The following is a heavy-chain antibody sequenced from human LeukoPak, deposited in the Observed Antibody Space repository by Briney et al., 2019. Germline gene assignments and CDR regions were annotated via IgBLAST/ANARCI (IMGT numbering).Heavy chain of an antibody. D-gene: IGHD3-10*01. CDR3: ARVSWYGSGSSSDY. V-gene: IGHV3-48*04. J-gene: IGHJ4*02. CDR1: GFTFSSYS. CDR2: ISSSSSTI. Sequence: GGSLRLSCAASGFTFSSYSMNWVRQAPGKGLEWVSYISSSSSTIYYADSVKGRFTISRDNAKSSLYLQMNSLRAEDTAVYSCARVSWYGSGSSSDYWGQGTLVTVSS.